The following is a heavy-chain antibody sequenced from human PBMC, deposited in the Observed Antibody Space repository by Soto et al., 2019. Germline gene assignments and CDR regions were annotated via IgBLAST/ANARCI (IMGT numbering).Heavy chain of an antibody. CDR1: GFTFSSYS. Sequence: GGSLRLSCAASGFTFSSYSMNWVRQAPGKGLEWVSYISSSTATIYYAESVKGRFTTSRDNARNSLYLQMNSLRAEDTAVYYCARDNSGWYLGYWGQGTLVTVSS. CDR3: ARDNSGWYLGY. D-gene: IGHD6-19*01. V-gene: IGHV3-48*01. CDR2: ISSSTATI. J-gene: IGHJ4*02.